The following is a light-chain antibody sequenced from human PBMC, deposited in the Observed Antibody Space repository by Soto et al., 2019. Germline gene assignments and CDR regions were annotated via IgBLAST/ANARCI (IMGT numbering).Light chain of an antibody. Sequence: ETVLTQSPGTLSLSPGERLTLSCRASQSVYSNYLAWYQQRPGQAPRLLIYGASSRATGIPDRFSGSGSGTDFTLTSSRLEPEDFAVYYCQQYGSSPAFGQGTKVDIK. CDR2: GAS. V-gene: IGKV3-20*01. CDR3: QQYGSSPA. J-gene: IGKJ1*01. CDR1: QSVYSNY.